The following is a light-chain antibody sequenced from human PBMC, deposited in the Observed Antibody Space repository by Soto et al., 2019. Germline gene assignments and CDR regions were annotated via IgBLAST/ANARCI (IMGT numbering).Light chain of an antibody. CDR2: AAS. CDR3: KPYGSSRT. V-gene: IGKV3-20*01. CDR1: QGIGTT. Sequence: VMPQSTSTLSVSQAEGATLSCRASQGIGTTLAWYQQKPGQAPRPLIYAASSRDPGIPDRFSGSGSGAEFTLTIRRLQPEDYAVYYCKPYGSSRTCGQGTKVDIK. J-gene: IGKJ1*01.